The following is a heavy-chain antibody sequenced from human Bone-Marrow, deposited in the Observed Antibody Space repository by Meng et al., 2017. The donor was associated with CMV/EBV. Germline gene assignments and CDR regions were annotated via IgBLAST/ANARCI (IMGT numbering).Heavy chain of an antibody. Sequence: ASVKVSCKASGYTFTSYGISWVRQAPGQGLEWMGWISAYNGNTNYAQKLQGRVTMTTDTSTSTAYMELRSLRSDDTAVYYCARVAWSIVVVPAAPVAPWGQGTLVTVSS. CDR2: ISAYNGNT. CDR1: GYTFTSYG. CDR3: ARVAWSIVVVPAAPVAP. D-gene: IGHD2-2*01. J-gene: IGHJ5*02. V-gene: IGHV1-18*01.